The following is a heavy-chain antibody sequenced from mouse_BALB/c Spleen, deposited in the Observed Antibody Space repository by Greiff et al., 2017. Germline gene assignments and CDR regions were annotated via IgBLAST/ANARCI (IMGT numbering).Heavy chain of an antibody. CDR1: GYTFTSYW. J-gene: IGHJ3*01. V-gene: IGHV1-5*01. D-gene: IGHD1-1*01. Sequence: EVHLVESGTVLARPGASVKMSCKASGYTFTSYWMHWVKQRPGQGLEWIGAIYPGNSDTSYNQKFKGKAKLTAVTSTSTAYMELSSLTNEDSAVYYCTTHYYGSSSFAYWGQGTLVTVSA. CDR3: TTHYYGSSSFAY. CDR2: IYPGNSDT.